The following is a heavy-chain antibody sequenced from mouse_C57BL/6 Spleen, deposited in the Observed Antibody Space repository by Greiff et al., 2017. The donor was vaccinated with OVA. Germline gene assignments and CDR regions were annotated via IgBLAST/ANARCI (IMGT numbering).Heavy chain of an antibody. J-gene: IGHJ3*01. CDR3: ARGDYYGSSQFAY. CDR1: GYTFTSYW. D-gene: IGHD1-1*01. CDR2: IDPSDSET. V-gene: IGHV1-52*01. Sequence: QVQLQQPGAELVRPGSSVKLSCKASGYTFTSYWMHWVKQRPIQGLEWIGNIDPSDSETHYNQKFKDKATLTVDKSSSTAYMQLSSLTSEDSAVYYGARGDYYGSSQFAYWGQGTLVTVSA.